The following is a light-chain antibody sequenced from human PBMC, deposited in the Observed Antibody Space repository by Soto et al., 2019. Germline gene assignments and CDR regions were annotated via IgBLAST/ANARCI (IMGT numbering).Light chain of an antibody. V-gene: IGLV1-40*01. CDR1: SSNIGSGYD. J-gene: IGLJ3*02. CDR2: GNT. CDR3: QSYDNNLSGWV. Sequence: QLVLTQPPSVSGAPGQRVTISCTGSSSNIGSGYDVHWYQQLPGTAPKLLVYGNTNRPSGVPDRFSGSKSGTSASLAITGLQAEDEADYYCQSYDNNLSGWVFGGGTKLTVL.